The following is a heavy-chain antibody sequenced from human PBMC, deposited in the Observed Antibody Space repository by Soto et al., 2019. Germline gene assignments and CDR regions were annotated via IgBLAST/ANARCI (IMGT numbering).Heavy chain of an antibody. CDR2: ISSSSSTI. Sequence: EVQLVESGGGLVQPGGSLRLSCAASGFTFSSYSMNWVRQAPGKGLEWVSYISSSSSTIYYADSVKGRFTISRDNAKNARYLQMNSLRDEDTAVYYCARVRDDYGGFDYWGQGTLVTVSS. CDR3: ARVRDDYGGFDY. V-gene: IGHV3-48*02. D-gene: IGHD4-17*01. J-gene: IGHJ4*02. CDR1: GFTFSSYS.